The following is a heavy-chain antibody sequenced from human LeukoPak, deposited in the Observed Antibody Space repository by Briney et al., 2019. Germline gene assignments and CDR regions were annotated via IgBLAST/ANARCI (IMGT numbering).Heavy chain of an antibody. Sequence: SQTLSLTCALSGDSVSSNSAAWNWIRQSLSRGLEWLGRTYYSSKWYNDYAVSVKSRITINPDTSKNQFSLQLNSVTPEDTAVYYCARDQVVVVAATLDYYYGMDVWGQGTTVTVSS. J-gene: IGHJ6*02. CDR3: ARDQVVVVAATLDYYYGMDV. D-gene: IGHD2-15*01. CDR1: GDSVSSNSAA. CDR2: TYYSSKWYN. V-gene: IGHV6-1*01.